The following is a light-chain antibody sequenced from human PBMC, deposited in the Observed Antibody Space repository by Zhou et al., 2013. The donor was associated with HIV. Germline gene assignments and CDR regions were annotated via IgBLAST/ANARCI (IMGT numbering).Light chain of an antibody. J-gene: IGKJ4*01. Sequence: EIVLTQSPATLSVSPGERATLSCRASQSIRNWLAWYQQKPGQAPRLLIYGASIRATDIPDRFSGSGSGTDFALTISRLEPEDFAVYFCHQYGVPPARTFGGGTKLEIK. CDR3: HQYGVPPART. CDR2: GAS. CDR1: QSIRNW. V-gene: IGKV3-20*01.